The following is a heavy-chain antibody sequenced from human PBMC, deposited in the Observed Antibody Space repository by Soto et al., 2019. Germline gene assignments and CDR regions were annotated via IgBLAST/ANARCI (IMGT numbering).Heavy chain of an antibody. Sequence: PSETLSLTCTVSGGSINNYYWNYIRQPPGKGLEWIGHIYHSGSTNYNPSLKSRVTISLDTSKNQFSLKLSSVTAADTAVYYCARQSSYSSAFSTLDIWGQGTMVTVS. CDR1: GGSINNYY. CDR2: IYHSGST. V-gene: IGHV4-59*01. D-gene: IGHD3-22*01. J-gene: IGHJ3*02. CDR3: ARQSSYSSAFSTLDI.